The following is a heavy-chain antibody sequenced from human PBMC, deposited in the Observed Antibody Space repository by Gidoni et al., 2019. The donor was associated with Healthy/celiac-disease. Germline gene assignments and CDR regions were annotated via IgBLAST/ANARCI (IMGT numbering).Heavy chain of an antibody. Sequence: QVQLVESGGGVVQPGRSLRLSCAASGFTFSSYGMHWVRQAPGKGLGWVAVISYDGSNKYYADSVKGRFTISRDNSKNTLYLQMNSLRAEDTAVYYCAKDRAWFGELLLAQGMDVWGQGTTVTVSS. CDR1: GFTFSSYG. D-gene: IGHD3-10*01. J-gene: IGHJ6*02. V-gene: IGHV3-30*18. CDR2: ISYDGSNK. CDR3: AKDRAWFGELLLAQGMDV.